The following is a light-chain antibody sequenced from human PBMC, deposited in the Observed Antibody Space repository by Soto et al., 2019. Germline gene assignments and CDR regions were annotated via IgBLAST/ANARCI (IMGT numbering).Light chain of an antibody. V-gene: IGLV2-14*01. CDR2: EVT. J-gene: IGLJ1*01. CDR1: SSDVGGYNY. CDR3: SSYTSRFTFNYI. Sequence: QSALTQPASVSGSPGQSITISCTGTSSDVGGYNYVSWYQQYPGKAPKIIIYEVTNRPSGVSSRFSGSKSGNTASLTISGLQAEDDADYYCSSYTSRFTFNYIFGTGTKVTAL.